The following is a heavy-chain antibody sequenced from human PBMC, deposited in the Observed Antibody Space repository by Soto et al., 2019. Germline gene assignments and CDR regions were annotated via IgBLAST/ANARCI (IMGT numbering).Heavy chain of an antibody. J-gene: IGHJ6*02. CDR3: ARFSATVVTLLTYYYGMDV. CDR2: ISSSSSYI. Sequence: EVQLVESGGGLVKPGGSLRLSCAASGFTFSSYSMNWVRQAPGKGLEWVSSISSSSSYIYYADSVKGRFTISRDNAKNSLYLQMDSLRAEDTAVYYCARFSATVVTLLTYYYGMDVWGQGTTVTVSS. CDR1: GFTFSSYS. D-gene: IGHD2-21*02. V-gene: IGHV3-21*01.